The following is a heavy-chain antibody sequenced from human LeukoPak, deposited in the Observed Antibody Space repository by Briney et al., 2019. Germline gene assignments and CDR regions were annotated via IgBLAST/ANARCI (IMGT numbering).Heavy chain of an antibody. CDR1: GFTFSTYA. V-gene: IGHV3-48*02. CDR2: ISSSSSTI. Sequence: PGRSLRLSCAASGFTFSTYAMHWVRQAPGKGLEWVSYISSSSSTIYYADSVKGRFTISRDNAKNSLYLQMNSLRDEDTAVYYCARLPSSGWYGVHYYGMDVWGQGTTVTVSS. J-gene: IGHJ6*02. CDR3: ARLPSSGWYGVHYYGMDV. D-gene: IGHD6-19*01.